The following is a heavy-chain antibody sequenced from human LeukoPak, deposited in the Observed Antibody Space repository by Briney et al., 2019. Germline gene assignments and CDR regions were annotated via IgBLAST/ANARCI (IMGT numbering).Heavy chain of an antibody. CDR1: GFTFSDYY. V-gene: IGHV3-11*04. CDR3: ARDRYDFWSGYYLDY. Sequence: GRSLRLSCAASGFTFSDYYMSWIRQAPGKGLEWVSYISSSGSTIYYADSVKGRFTISRDNAKNSLYLQMNSLRAEDTAVYYCARDRYDFWSGYYLDYWGQGTLVTVSS. CDR2: ISSSGSTI. D-gene: IGHD3-3*01. J-gene: IGHJ4*02.